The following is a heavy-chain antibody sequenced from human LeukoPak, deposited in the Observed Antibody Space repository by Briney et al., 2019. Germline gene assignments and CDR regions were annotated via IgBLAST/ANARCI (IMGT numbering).Heavy chain of an antibody. CDR2: ISYDGSNK. J-gene: IGHJ6*03. CDR1: GFTFSSYA. D-gene: IGHD6-19*01. Sequence: GGSLRLSCAASGFTFSSYAMHWVRQAPGKGLEWVAVISYDGSNKYYADSVKGRFTISRDNSKNTLYLQMNSLRAEDTAVYYCARDRSSGWFYYYMDVWGKGTTVTVSS. CDR3: ARDRSSGWFYYYMDV. V-gene: IGHV3-30*04.